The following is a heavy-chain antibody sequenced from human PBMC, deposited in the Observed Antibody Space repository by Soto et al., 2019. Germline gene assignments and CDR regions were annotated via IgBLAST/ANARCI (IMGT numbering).Heavy chain of an antibody. CDR2: ISYDGSNK. Sequence: VQLVEAGGGVVQPGRSLRLSCAASGFTFSSYGMHWVRQAPGKGLEWVAVISYDGSNKYYADSVKGRFTISSDNSKNTLYQQMNSLRDEDTAVYYCGIVLIKRYSNPDPWGQGTLVTVSS. CDR1: GFTFSSYG. D-gene: IGHD6-13*01. CDR3: GIVLIKRYSNPDP. V-gene: IGHV3-30*03. J-gene: IGHJ5*02.